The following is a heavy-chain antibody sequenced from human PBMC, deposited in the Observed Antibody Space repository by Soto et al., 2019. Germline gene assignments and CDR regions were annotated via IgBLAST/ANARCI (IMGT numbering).Heavy chain of an antibody. J-gene: IGHJ6*02. CDR1: GGSISSDSW. CDR3: ARHIYFTSRSGPPGMDV. V-gene: IGHV4-4*02. D-gene: IGHD2-2*01. CDR2: ISYSGRT. Sequence: QVQLQESGPGLVEPSGTLSLTCTVSGGSISSDSWWSWLRQPPGKGLEWIGQISYSGRTDYNPSLKSRVTISVDKSKNQFSLRLSSVTAADTAFYYCARHIYFTSRSGPPGMDVWGRGTTVTVSS.